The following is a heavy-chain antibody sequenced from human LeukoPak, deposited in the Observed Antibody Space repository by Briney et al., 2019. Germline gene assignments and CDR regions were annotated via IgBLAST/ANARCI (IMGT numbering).Heavy chain of an antibody. Sequence: PGGSQRLSCAASGFIFSHYGMNWVRQAPGKGLEWVSGITSRSTTYYADSVKGRFSISRDNSKNTLYLQMNSLRAEDTAIYYCAKYSGNYFGDYWGPGNLVTVSS. CDR2: ITSRSTT. D-gene: IGHD1-26*01. CDR1: GFIFSHYG. V-gene: IGHV3-23*01. J-gene: IGHJ4*02. CDR3: AKYSGNYFGDY.